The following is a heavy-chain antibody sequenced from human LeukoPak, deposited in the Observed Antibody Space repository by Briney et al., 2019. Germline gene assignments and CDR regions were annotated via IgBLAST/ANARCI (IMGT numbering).Heavy chain of an antibody. CDR3: ASLLRYFDWSDDY. V-gene: IGHV3-21*01. Sequence: GGSLRLSCAASGFTFSSYSMNWVRQVPGKGLEWVSSISSSSSYIYYADSVKGRFTISRDNAKNSLYLQMNSLRAEDTAVYYCASLLRYFDWSDDYWGQGTLVTVSS. CDR2: ISSSSSYI. J-gene: IGHJ4*02. CDR1: GFTFSSYS. D-gene: IGHD3-9*01.